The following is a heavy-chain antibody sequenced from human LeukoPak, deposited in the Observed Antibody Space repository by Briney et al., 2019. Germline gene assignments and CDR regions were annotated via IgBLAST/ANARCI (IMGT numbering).Heavy chain of an antibody. CDR1: GGSISSLNL. J-gene: IGHJ4*02. CDR3: AGLEGRYSTDWFYFFDY. Sequence: KSSETLSLTCIVSGGSISSLNLWSWLRQPPGKGLEWIGEMYLGGTTNFNPSLKSRVTILIDKSKNQLSLQLTSVTAADTAVYYCAGLEGRYSTDWFYFFDYWGQGALVTVSS. D-gene: IGHD6-19*01. CDR2: MYLGGTT. V-gene: IGHV4-4*02.